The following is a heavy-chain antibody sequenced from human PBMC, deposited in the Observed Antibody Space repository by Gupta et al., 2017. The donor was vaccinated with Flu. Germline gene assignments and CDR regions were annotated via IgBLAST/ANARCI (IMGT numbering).Heavy chain of an antibody. CDR3: AKRHSSAYYPNIAFDY. V-gene: IGHV3-23*01. CDR1: VFTFSNYA. J-gene: IGHJ4*02. D-gene: IGHD3-22*01. CDR2: IKSSGGST. Sequence: EVQLLESGGGLVQPGGSLRLSCAASVFTFSNYALSWVRQAPGKGLEWVSVIKSSGGSTYYADSVKGRFTISRDSSKNTLYLQMDSLRAEDTAVYYCAKRHSSAYYPNIAFDYWGQGTLVTVSS.